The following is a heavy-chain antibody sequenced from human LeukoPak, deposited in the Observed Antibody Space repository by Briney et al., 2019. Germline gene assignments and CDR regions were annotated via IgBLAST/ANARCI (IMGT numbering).Heavy chain of an antibody. Sequence: PSQTLSLTCTVSGGSISSGSYYWSWIRQPAGKGLEWIGRIYTSGSTNYNPPLTSRVTISVDTSKNQFSLKLTSVTAADTAVYYCARYSSTWYEIDYWGQGTLVTVSS. V-gene: IGHV4-61*02. J-gene: IGHJ4*02. CDR2: IYTSGST. CDR1: GGSISSGSYY. D-gene: IGHD6-13*01. CDR3: ARYSSTWYEIDY.